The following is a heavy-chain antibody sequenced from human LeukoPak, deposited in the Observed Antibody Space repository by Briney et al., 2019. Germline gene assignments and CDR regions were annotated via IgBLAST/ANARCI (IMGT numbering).Heavy chain of an antibody. D-gene: IGHD3-22*01. J-gene: IGHJ4*02. CDR3: ARYYYDSSGFLDY. CDR1: GFTFSSYW. CDR2: IKQDGSEK. Sequence: GGSLRLSCAASGFTFSSYWMSWVRQAPGKGLEWVANIKQDGSEKYYVDSVKGRLTISRDNAKNSLYLQMNSLRAEDTAVYYCARYYYDSSGFLDYWGQGTLVTVSS. V-gene: IGHV3-7*01.